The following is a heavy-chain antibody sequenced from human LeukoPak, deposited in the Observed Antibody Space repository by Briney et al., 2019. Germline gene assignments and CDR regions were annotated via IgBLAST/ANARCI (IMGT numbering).Heavy chain of an antibody. CDR2: IYYGERT. V-gene: IGHV4-59*08. J-gene: IGHJ4*02. Sequence: SETLSLICSVSGGSISSYHWSWIRQPPGKGLEWIGYIYYGERTNYNPSLKSRVTISVDTSKNQVSLTVSSVTAADTAIYYCARHSLKLVDADFDYWGQGTLVTVSS. D-gene: IGHD3-16*02. CDR1: GGSISSYH. CDR3: ARHSLKLVDADFDY.